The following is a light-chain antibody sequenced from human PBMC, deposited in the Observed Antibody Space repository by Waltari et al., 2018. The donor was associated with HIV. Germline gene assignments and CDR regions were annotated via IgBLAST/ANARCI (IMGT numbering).Light chain of an antibody. CDR2: KDS. V-gene: IGLV3-25*03. CDR3: QSTDSSGTYVV. Sequence: SYELTQPPSLSVSPGRPASITCSGDALPNQYAYWYQQKAGQAPVLIIYKDSERRSGIPERISGASSGTTVTLTISGVQAEDEADYYCQSTDSSGTYVVFGGGTKVTVL. J-gene: IGLJ2*01. CDR1: ALPNQY.